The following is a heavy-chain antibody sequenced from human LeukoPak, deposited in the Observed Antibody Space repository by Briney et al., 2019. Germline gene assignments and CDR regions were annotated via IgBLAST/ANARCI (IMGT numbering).Heavy chain of an antibody. CDR1: GFTFSSYA. CDR2: ISGSGGST. D-gene: IGHD6-13*01. J-gene: IGHJ4*02. Sequence: PGGSLRLSCAASGFTFSSYAMSWVRQAPGKGLEWVSAISGSGGSTYYADSVKGRFTISRDNSKNTLYLQMNSLRAEDTAVYYCAKGPAWGSWQQLVPYYFDYWGQGTLVTVSS. V-gene: IGHV3-23*01. CDR3: AKGPAWGSWQQLVPYYFDY.